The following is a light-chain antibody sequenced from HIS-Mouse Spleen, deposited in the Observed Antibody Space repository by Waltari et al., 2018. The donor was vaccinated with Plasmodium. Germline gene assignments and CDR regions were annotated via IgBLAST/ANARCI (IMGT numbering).Light chain of an antibody. V-gene: IGLV3-1*01. CDR2: QDS. Sequence: SYELTQPLSVSVSPGQTASITCSGDKLGDQYACWYQQKPGQSPVLVIYQDSKRPSGSPERFSGSNSGNTATLTISGTQAMDEADYYCQAWDSSTDYVFGTGTKVTVL. CDR3: QAWDSSTDYV. J-gene: IGLJ1*01. CDR1: KLGDQY.